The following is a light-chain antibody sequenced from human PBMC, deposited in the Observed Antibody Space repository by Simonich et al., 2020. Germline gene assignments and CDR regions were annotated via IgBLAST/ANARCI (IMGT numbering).Light chain of an antibody. CDR1: QSVLYSSNNKNY. CDR3: QQYYSTPLT. J-gene: IGKJ1*01. V-gene: IGKV4-1*01. CDR2: WAS. Sequence: DIVMTQSPDSLAVSLGERATINCKSSQSVLYSSNNKNYLAWYHQKPGQPPKLLIYWASTRESGVPDRFSGSEAGTDVTLTISSLQAEDVAVYYCQQYYSTPLTFGQGTKVEIK.